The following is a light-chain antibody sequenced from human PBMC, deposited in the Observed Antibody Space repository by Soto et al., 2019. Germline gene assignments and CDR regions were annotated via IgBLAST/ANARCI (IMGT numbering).Light chain of an antibody. V-gene: IGKV1-5*03. CDR1: ESISRW. CDR3: VQYIVFHT. Sequence: MYHSLSTVSSNKGDRVTITCRASESISRWLAWYQQKPGKAPKLLIYKASSLESGVPSRFSGSGSGTEFTLTISGLQPDDSATYYGVQYIVFHTFGQGT. CDR2: KAS. J-gene: IGKJ2*01.